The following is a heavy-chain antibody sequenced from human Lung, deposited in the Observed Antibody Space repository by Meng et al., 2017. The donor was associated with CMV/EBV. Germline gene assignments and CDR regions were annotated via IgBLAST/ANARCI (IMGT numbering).Heavy chain of an antibody. Sequence: GGSLRLSCAASGFTFSSYSMNWVRQAPGKGLEWVSSISSSSSYIYYADSVKGRFTISRDNAKNSLYLQMNSLRAEDTAVYYCAREDYGDYGLDYWGQGTQVTVSS. CDR3: AREDYGDYGLDY. J-gene: IGHJ4*02. CDR2: ISSSSSYI. V-gene: IGHV3-21*01. D-gene: IGHD4-17*01. CDR1: GFTFSSYS.